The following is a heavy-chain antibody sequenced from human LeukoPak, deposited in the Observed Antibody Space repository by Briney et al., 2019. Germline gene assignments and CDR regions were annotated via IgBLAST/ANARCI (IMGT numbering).Heavy chain of an antibody. CDR2: FDPEDGET. V-gene: IGHV1-24*01. Sequence: ASVKVSCKVSGYTLTELSMHWVRQAPGKGLEWMGGFDPEDGETIYAQKFQGRVTMTEDTSTDTAYMELSSLRSEDTAVYYCARGPPMADMPRYFDYWGQGTLVTVSS. CDR3: ARGPPMADMPRYFDY. CDR1: GYTLTELS. D-gene: IGHD2-2*01. J-gene: IGHJ4*02.